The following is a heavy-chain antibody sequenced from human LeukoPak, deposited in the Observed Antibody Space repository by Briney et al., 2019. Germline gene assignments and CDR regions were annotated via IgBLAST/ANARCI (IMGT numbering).Heavy chain of an antibody. CDR3: AKGVYSSGWYFHY. CDR2: ISGSGGST. CDR1: GFTFSSYA. J-gene: IGHJ4*02. V-gene: IGHV3-23*01. Sequence: PGGSLRLSCAASGFTFSSYAMSWFRQAPRRGLQWVSTISGSGGSTYYPASLKGRATISSDNSKNTLFLQMDSLRGEDTAVYYCAKGVYSSGWYFHYWGQGTLVTVSS. D-gene: IGHD6-19*01.